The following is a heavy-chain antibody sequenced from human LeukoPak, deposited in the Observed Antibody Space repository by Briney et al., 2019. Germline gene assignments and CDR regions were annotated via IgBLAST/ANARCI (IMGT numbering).Heavy chain of an antibody. D-gene: IGHD5-24*01. J-gene: IGHJ4*02. V-gene: IGHV1-18*01. CDR3: ARLYLPATRFDY. CDR1: GYTFTSYG. Sequence: ASVKVSCKASGYTFTSYGISWVRQAPGQGLEWMGWISAYDGNTNYAQKLQGRVTMTTDTSTSTAYMELRSLRSDDTAVYYCARLYLPATRFDYWGQGTLVTVSS. CDR2: ISAYDGNT.